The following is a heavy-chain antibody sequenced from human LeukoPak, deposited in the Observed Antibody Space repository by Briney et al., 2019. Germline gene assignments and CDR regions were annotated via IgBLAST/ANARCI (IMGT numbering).Heavy chain of an antibody. CDR1: GFTFGDYA. Sequence: PGGSLRLSCTASGFTFGDYAMSWVRQAPGKGLEWVGFIRSKAYGGTTEYAASVKGRFTISRDDSKSSAYLQMNSLKTEDTAVYYCTRIYDSSGYYDYFDYWGQGTLVTVSS. V-gene: IGHV3-49*04. CDR2: IRSKAYGGTT. D-gene: IGHD3-22*01. J-gene: IGHJ4*02. CDR3: TRIYDSSGYYDYFDY.